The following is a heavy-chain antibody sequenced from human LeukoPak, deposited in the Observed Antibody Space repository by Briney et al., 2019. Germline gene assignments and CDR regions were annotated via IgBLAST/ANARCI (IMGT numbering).Heavy chain of an antibody. D-gene: IGHD3-10*01. CDR1: GFTFSTSG. V-gene: IGHV3-23*01. J-gene: IGHJ4*02. Sequence: GGSLRLSCAASGFTFSTSGMSWVRQAPGKGLEWVSSISSDASSIHHADSVKGRFTISRDNSKNTLYVQMDSLRADDTAVYYCATLTGGYWGQGTLVTVSS. CDR3: ATLTGGY. CDR2: ISSDASSI.